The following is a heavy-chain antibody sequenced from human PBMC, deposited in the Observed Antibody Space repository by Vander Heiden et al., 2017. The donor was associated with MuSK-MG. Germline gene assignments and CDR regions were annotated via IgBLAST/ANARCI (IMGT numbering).Heavy chain of an antibody. Sequence: QVQLVQSGAEVKKPGSSVKVACKASGGTLSSDAISWVRQAPGQGLEWMGGISPIFGTANYAQKFQGRVTITADESTSTAYMELSSLRSEDTAVYYCARERETGSPDYYYYMDVWGKGTTVTVSS. CDR3: ARERETGSPDYYYYMDV. CDR1: GGTLSSDA. J-gene: IGHJ6*03. D-gene: IGHD7-27*01. V-gene: IGHV1-69*01. CDR2: ISPIFGTA.